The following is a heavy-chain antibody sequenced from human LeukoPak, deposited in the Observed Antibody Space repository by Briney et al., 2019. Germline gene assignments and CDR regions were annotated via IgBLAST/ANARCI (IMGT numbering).Heavy chain of an antibody. CDR1: GFTFSSYA. CDR2: ISGSGGST. J-gene: IGHJ4*02. V-gene: IGHV3-23*01. D-gene: IGHD6-13*01. CDR3: AILPGYSSGWYEVNY. Sequence: GGSLRLSCAASGFTFSSYAMSWVRQAPGKGLEWVSGISGSGGSTYYADSVKGRFTSSRENSRNTLYLQMNSPRAEDTAVYYCAILPGYSSGWYEVNYWGQGTLVTVSS.